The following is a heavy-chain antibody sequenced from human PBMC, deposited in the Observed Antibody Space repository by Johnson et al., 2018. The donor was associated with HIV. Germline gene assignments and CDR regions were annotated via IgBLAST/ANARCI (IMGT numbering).Heavy chain of an antibody. CDR2: ISWNSGSI. D-gene: IGHD2-2*02. V-gene: IGHV3-9*01. CDR1: GFTFDDYG. J-gene: IGHJ3*02. CDR3: AKDIGAQYTFGDALDI. Sequence: VQLVESGGGVVRPGGSPRLSCAASGFTFDDYGMSWVRQAPGKGLEWVSGISWNSGSIGYADSVKGRFTISRDNAKNSLYLQMNSLRAEDTALYYCAKDIGAQYTFGDALDIWGQGTMVTVSS.